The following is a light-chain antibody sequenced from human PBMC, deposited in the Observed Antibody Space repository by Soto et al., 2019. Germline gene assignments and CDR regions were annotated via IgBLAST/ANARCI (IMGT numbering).Light chain of an antibody. Sequence: QSALTQPDSVSGSPGQSITISCTGTSSDVGSYHLVSWYQQHPGKAPKLMIYEVRKRPSCVSNRFSGSKSGNTASLTISGLQAEDEADYYCCSYAGSSTWVFGGGTKATVL. CDR2: EVR. CDR1: SSDVGSYHL. CDR3: CSYAGSSTWV. V-gene: IGLV2-23*02. J-gene: IGLJ3*02.